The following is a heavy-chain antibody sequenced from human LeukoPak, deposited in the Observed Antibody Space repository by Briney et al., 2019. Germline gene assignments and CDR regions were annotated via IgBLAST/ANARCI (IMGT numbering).Heavy chain of an antibody. Sequence: ASVKVSCKASGYTFTSYYMHWVRQAPGQGLEWVGIINPSGGSTSYAQKFQGRVTMTRDTSTGTVYMELSSLRSEDTAVYYCARDQGEAYYFDYWGQGTLVTVSS. CDR2: INPSGGST. CDR1: GYTFTSYY. CDR3: ARDQGEAYYFDY. V-gene: IGHV1-46*01. J-gene: IGHJ4*02. D-gene: IGHD3-10*01.